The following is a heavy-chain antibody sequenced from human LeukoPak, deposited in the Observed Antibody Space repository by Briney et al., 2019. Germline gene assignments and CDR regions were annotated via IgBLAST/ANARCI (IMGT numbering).Heavy chain of an antibody. CDR1: GFTFSRHS. J-gene: IGHJ4*02. Sequence: GGSLRLSCVDSGFTFSRHSMSWVRQAPGKGLEWVGRIKSKTDGGTTDYAAPVKGRFTISRDDSKNTLYLQMNSLKTEDTAVYYCTTGIVATIRDYWGQGTLVTVSS. V-gene: IGHV3-15*01. D-gene: IGHD5-12*01. CDR2: IKSKTDGGTT. CDR3: TTGIVATIRDY.